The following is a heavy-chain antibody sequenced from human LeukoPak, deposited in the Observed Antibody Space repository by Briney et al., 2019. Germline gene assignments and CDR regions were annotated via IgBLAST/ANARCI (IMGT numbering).Heavy chain of an antibody. V-gene: IGHV3-30-3*01. CDR3: ARLVVVVADGYFDY. D-gene: IGHD2-15*01. CDR1: GFTFSSYT. CDR2: ISYDGSNK. J-gene: IGHJ4*02. Sequence: GGSLRLSCAASGFTFSSYTIHWVRQPPGKGLEWVAVISYDGSNKYYADSVKGRFTISRDNSKNTLYLQMNSLRAEDTAVYYCARLVVVVADGYFDYWGQGTLVTVSS.